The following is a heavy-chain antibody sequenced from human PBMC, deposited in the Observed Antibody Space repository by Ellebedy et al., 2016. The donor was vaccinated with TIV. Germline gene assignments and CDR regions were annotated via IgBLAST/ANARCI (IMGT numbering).Heavy chain of an antibody. Sequence: AASVKVSCKVSGYTLTELSMHWVRQAPGKGLEWMGGFDPEDGETIFAQKFQGRVTMTEDTSTDTAYMELSSLRSEDTAVYYCARESSTPAGIHGGGDYWGQGTLVTVSS. CDR2: FDPEDGET. D-gene: IGHD3-16*01. CDR3: ARESSTPAGIHGGGDY. V-gene: IGHV1-24*01. J-gene: IGHJ4*02. CDR1: GYTLTELS.